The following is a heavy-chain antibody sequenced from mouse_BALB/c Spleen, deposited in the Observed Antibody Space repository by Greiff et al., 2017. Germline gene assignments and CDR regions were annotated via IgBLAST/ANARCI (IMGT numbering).Heavy chain of an antibody. V-gene: IGHV5-6-5*01. Sequence: DVKLVESGGGLVKPGGSLKLSCAASGFTFSSYAMSWVRQTPEKRLEWVASISSGGSTYYPDSVKGRFAISRDNARNILYLQMSSLRSEDTAMYYCAKDYFDYWGQGTTLTVSS. CDR3: AKDYFDY. J-gene: IGHJ2*01. CDR1: GFTFSSYA. CDR2: ISSGGST.